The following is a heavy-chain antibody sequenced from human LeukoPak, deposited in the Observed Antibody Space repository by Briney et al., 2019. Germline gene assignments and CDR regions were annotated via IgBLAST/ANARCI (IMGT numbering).Heavy chain of an antibody. V-gene: IGHV4-38-2*02. J-gene: IGHJ4*02. Sequence: PSETLSLTCTVSGYSISSGYYWGWIRQPPGKGLEWIGSIYHSGSTYYNPSLKSRVTISVDTSKNQFSLKLSSVTAADTAVYYCARIVVLSFDYWGQGTLVTVSS. CDR2: IYHSGST. CDR1: GYSISSGYY. CDR3: ARIVVLSFDY. D-gene: IGHD2-21*01.